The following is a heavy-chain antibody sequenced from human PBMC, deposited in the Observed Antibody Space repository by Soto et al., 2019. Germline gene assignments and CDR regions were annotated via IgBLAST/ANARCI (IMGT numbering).Heavy chain of an antibody. CDR2: IYYSGST. V-gene: IGHV4-30-4*01. CDR1: GGSISSGDYY. Sequence: QVQLQESGPGLLKPSQTLSLTCTVSGGSISSGDYYWSWIRQPPGKGLEWIGYIYYSGSTYYNPSLKSRVTISVDTSKNQFSLKLSSVTAADTAVYYCAGRLNRNDYDYGSGSSNYYFDYWGQGTLVTVSS. J-gene: IGHJ4*02. D-gene: IGHD3-10*01. CDR3: AGRLNRNDYDYGSGSSNYYFDY.